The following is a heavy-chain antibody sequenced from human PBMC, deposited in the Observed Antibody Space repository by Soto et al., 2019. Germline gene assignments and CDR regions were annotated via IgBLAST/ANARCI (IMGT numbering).Heavy chain of an antibody. CDR3: ARHRNVWFGADAFDI. V-gene: IGHV4-59*08. D-gene: IGHD3-10*01. CDR2: IYYSGST. CDR1: GGSISSYY. Sequence: QVQLQESGPGLVKPSETLSLTCTVSGGSISSYYWSWIRQPPGKGLEWIGYIYYSGSTNYNPSLKSRVTISVDTSKNQCSLKLSSVTAADTAVYYCARHRNVWFGADAFDIWGQGTMVTVSS. J-gene: IGHJ3*02.